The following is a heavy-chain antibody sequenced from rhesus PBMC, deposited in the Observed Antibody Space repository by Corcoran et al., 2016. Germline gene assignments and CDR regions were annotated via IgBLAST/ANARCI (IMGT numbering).Heavy chain of an antibody. D-gene: IGHD6-13*01. CDR2: ISGSSGST. CDR3: ARGSSWSGLDS. J-gene: IGHJ6*01. Sequence: QVQLQESGPGLVKPSETLSLTCAVSGGSVSSSNWWSWIRQPPGKGLGGIGYISGSSGSTYYNPSLKSRVTISTDTSKNQFSLKLSSVTAADTAVYYCARGSSWSGLDSWGQGVVVTVSS. CDR1: GGSVSSSNW. V-gene: IGHV4-65*01.